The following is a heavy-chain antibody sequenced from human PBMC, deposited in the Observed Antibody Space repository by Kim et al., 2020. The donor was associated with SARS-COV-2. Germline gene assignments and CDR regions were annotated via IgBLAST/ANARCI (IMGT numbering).Heavy chain of an antibody. CDR2: INAGNGNT. Sequence: ASVKVSCKASGYTFTSYAMHWVRQAPGQRLEWMGWINAGNGNTKYSQKFQGRVTITRDTSASTAYMELSSLRSEDTAVYYCARAEWAPLGVDYLGQGTLVTVSS. V-gene: IGHV1-3*01. D-gene: IGHD1-26*01. CDR3: ARAEWAPLGVDY. CDR1: GYTFTSYA. J-gene: IGHJ4*02.